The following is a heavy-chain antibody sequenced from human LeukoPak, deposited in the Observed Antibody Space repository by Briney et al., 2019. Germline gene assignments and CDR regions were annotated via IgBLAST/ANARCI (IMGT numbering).Heavy chain of an antibody. Sequence: GGSLRLSCAASGFTFISYAMTWVRQAPGKVLEWVSGITSSGGSTYYADSVKGRFTGSRDNSTTTMYLQMTSLRAADTAVYYWAKGHYPDAYCSGDCYYSCWGQGTLVTVSS. CDR1: GFTFISYA. V-gene: IGHV3-23*01. D-gene: IGHD2-21*02. CDR2: ITSSGGST. J-gene: IGHJ4*02. CDR3: AKGHYPDAYCSGDCYYSC.